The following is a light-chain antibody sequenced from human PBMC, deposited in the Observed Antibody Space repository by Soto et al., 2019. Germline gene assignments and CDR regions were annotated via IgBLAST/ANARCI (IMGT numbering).Light chain of an antibody. J-gene: IGKJ4*01. CDR1: QSVNTN. Sequence: IVVTQSPATLSVSPGERATLSFRASQSVNTNFAWYQQKPGQAPRLLIYGASTRATGIPARFSGSGSGTDFTLTISSLEPEDFAVYYCQQRRNWPRLAFGGGTKVDIK. V-gene: IGKV3-11*01. CDR3: QQRRNWPRLA. CDR2: GAS.